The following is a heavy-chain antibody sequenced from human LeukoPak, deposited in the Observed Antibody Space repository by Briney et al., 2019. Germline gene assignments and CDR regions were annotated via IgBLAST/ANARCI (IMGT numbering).Heavy chain of an antibody. D-gene: IGHD3-9*01. J-gene: IGHJ3*02. CDR1: GYTFTSYG. Sequence: ASVKVSCKASGYTFTSYGISWVRQAPGQGLEWMGWISAYNGNTNYAQKLQGRVTMTTDTSTSTAYMELRSLRSDDTAVYYCARDTHRFLTGYQGHAFDIWGQGTMVTVSS. CDR2: ISAYNGNT. CDR3: ARDTHRFLTGYQGHAFDI. V-gene: IGHV1-18*01.